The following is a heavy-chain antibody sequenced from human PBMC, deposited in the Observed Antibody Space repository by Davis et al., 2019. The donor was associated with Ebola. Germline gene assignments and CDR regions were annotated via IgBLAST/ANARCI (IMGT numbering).Heavy chain of an antibody. J-gene: IGHJ4*02. CDR1: GFTFSSYW. D-gene: IGHD3-22*01. CDR3: VRDYYDSSGYYTGGY. Sequence: GESLKISCAASGFTFSSYWMTWVRQAPGKGLEWVASLKHDGSENYYVDSVKGRFTISRDNAKNSLYLQMNSLRAEDTAVYYCVRDYYDSSGYYTGGYWGQGTLVTVSS. V-gene: IGHV3-7*01. CDR2: LKHDGSEN.